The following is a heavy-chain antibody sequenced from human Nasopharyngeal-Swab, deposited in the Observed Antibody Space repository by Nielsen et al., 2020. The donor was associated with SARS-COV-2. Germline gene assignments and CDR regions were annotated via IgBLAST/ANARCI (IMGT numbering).Heavy chain of an antibody. Sequence: GESLKISCAVSGFTFRNFWMHWVRQVPGKGLVWVSRVNEDGSRTDYADSVKGRFAISRDNAGNTVYLQIKSLGVEDAAVYYCATWMTAHFDYWGQGTLVT. CDR1: GFTFRNFW. V-gene: IGHV3-74*01. J-gene: IGHJ4*02. D-gene: IGHD5-18*01. CDR2: VNEDGSRT. CDR3: ATWMTAHFDY.